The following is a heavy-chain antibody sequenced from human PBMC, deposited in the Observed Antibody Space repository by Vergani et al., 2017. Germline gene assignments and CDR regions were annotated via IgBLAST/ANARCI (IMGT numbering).Heavy chain of an antibody. D-gene: IGHD1-14*01. Sequence: QVQLVQSGAEVKKPGASVKVSCKASGYTFTSYDINWVRQAPGQGLEWMGWMNPNSSNTGYAQKFQGRVTMTRNTSISTAYMELSSLRSEDMAVYYCARGRKSKGIRGFYYYRDVWGKG. CDR3: ARGRKSKGIRGFYYYRDV. J-gene: IGHJ6*03. CDR1: GYTFTSYD. CDR2: MNPNSSNT. V-gene: IGHV1-8*01.